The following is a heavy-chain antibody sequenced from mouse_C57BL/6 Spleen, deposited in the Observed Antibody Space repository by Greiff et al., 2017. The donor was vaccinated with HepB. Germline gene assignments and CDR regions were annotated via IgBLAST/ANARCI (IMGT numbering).Heavy chain of an antibody. CDR2: IWSGGST. D-gene: IGHD1-1*01. Sequence: VKLVESGPGLVQPSQSLSITCTVSGFSLTSYGVHWVRQSPGKGLEWLGVIWSGGSTDYNAAFISRLSISKDNSKSQVFFKMNSLQADDTAIYYCARNPSITTVVAKGYFDVWGTGTTVTVSS. CDR3: ARNPSITTVVAKGYFDV. CDR1: GFSLTSYG. V-gene: IGHV2-2*01. J-gene: IGHJ1*03.